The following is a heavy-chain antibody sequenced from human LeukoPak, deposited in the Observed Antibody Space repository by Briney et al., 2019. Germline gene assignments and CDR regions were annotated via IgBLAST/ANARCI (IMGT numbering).Heavy chain of an antibody. D-gene: IGHD6-19*01. Sequence: GESLKISCKGSGYRFTNSWHAWVRQMPGKGLEWMGMVYPGDSDTRYSPSFQGQVTISADKSINTAYLQWSTLKASDTAMYYCATALFSSGWGGGCDYWGQGTLVTVSS. CDR1: GYRFTNSW. J-gene: IGHJ4*02. CDR3: ATALFSSGWGGGCDY. V-gene: IGHV5-51*01. CDR2: VYPGDSDT.